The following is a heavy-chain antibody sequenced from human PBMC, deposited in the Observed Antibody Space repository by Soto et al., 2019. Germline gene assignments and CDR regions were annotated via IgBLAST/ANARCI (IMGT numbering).Heavy chain of an antibody. CDR3: ARGVAGRSHQPIDF. J-gene: IGHJ4*02. D-gene: IGHD2-15*01. V-gene: IGHV1-8*01. CDR1: GYTFTSYD. CDR2: MNPNSGNT. Sequence: QVQLVQSGAEVKKPGASVKVSCKASGYTFTSYDINWVRQATGQGLEWMGWMNPNSGNTGYAQKFQGRVTMTRDTXXNTAYMELSSLRTEDTDVYYCARGVAGRSHQPIDFWGQGTLVTVSS.